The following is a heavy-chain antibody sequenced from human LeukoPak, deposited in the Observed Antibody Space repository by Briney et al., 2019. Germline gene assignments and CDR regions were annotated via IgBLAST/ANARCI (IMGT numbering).Heavy chain of an antibody. CDR3: AREMPAAAGSDAFDI. J-gene: IGHJ3*02. CDR1: GYTFTGYY. CDR2: INPNSGGT. D-gene: IGHD6-13*01. Sequence: GASVKVSCKASGYTFTGYYMHWVRRAPGQGLEWMGWINPNSGGTNYAQKFQGRVTMTADTSTSTAYMDLRSLRSDDTAVYYCAREMPAAAGSDAFDIWGQGTMVTVSS. V-gene: IGHV1-2*02.